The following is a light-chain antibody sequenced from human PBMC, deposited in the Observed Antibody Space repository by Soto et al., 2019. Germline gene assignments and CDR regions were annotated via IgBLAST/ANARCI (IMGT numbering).Light chain of an antibody. Sequence: EIVLTQSPGTVSLSPGERATLSCRASQSVSSRNLAWYRQKPGQAPSLIIFGSSNRATGIPDRFSGSGSGSDSNLTISKLDPEACEVDYCIRYGDSPSPYTFGQGTKLEIK. CDR3: IRYGDSPSPYT. CDR2: GSS. J-gene: IGKJ2*01. V-gene: IGKV3-20*01. CDR1: QSVSSRN.